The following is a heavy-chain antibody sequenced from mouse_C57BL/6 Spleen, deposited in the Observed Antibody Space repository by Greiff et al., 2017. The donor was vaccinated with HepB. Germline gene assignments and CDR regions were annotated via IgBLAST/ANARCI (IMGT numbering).Heavy chain of an antibody. CDR1: GFNIKDDY. D-gene: IGHD2-10*01. Sequence: VQLQQSGAELVRPGASVKLSCTASGFNIKDDYMHWVKQRPEQGLEWIGWIDPENGDTEYASKFQGKATITADTSSNTAYLQLSSLTSEDTAVYDWTTAYYGNYRGYWGQGTTLTVSS. J-gene: IGHJ2*01. CDR2: IDPENGDT. V-gene: IGHV14-4*01. CDR3: TTAYYGNYRGY.